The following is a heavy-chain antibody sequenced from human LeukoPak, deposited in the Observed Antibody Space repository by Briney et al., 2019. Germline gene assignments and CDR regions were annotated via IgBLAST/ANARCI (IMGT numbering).Heavy chain of an antibody. Sequence: ASVKVPCTASGYTFIGYYIHWVRQAPGQGLEWMGWINPNTGGTNYAQKFQGRVTMTRDTSINTVYMDLSRLRSDDTAVYYCARTYCDTTACSNWFVPWGQGTLVTVSS. J-gene: IGHJ5*02. D-gene: IGHD2/OR15-2a*01. CDR3: ARTYCDTTACSNWFVP. V-gene: IGHV1-2*02. CDR2: INPNTGGT. CDR1: GYTFIGYY.